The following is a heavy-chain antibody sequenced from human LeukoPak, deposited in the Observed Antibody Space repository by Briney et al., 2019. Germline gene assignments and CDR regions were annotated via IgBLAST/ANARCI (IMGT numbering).Heavy chain of an antibody. CDR2: IYPGDSDT. Sequence: GESLKISCKASGYSFTSYWIGWVRQMPGKGLEWMGIIYPGDSDTRYSPSFQGQVTISADKSISTAYLQWSSLKASDTAMYYCARTVLRYFDWSPAGGFDYWGQGTLVTVSS. D-gene: IGHD3-9*01. CDR3: ARTVLRYFDWSPAGGFDY. J-gene: IGHJ4*02. V-gene: IGHV5-51*01. CDR1: GYSFTSYW.